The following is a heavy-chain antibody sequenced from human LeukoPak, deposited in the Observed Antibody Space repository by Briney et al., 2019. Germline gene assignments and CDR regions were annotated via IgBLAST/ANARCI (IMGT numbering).Heavy chain of an antibody. CDR1: GFTFSKYW. CDR3: ATKQWLAPPPDS. V-gene: IGHV3-74*01. D-gene: IGHD6-19*01. CDR2: INTDGTVT. J-gene: IGHJ4*02. Sequence: GGSLRLSCAASGFTFSKYWMLWVRQAPGKGLESVSRINTDGTVTNYADSVKGRFTVSRDNADNTMFLQMNSVRDEDTAVYYCATKQWLAPPPDSWGQGTPVTVSS.